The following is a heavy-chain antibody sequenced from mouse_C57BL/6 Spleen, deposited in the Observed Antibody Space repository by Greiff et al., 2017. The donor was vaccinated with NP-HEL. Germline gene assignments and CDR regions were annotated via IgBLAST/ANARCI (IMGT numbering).Heavy chain of an antibody. V-gene: IGHV1-26*01. CDR2: INPNNGGT. J-gene: IGHJ3*01. Sequence: VQLQQSGPELVKPGASVKISCKASGYTFTDYYMNWVKQSHGKSLEWIGDINPNNGGTSYNQKFKGKATLTVDKSSSTAYMELRSLTSEDSAVYYCTNNWFAYWGTGTLVTVSA. CDR3: TNNWFAY. CDR1: GYTFTDYY.